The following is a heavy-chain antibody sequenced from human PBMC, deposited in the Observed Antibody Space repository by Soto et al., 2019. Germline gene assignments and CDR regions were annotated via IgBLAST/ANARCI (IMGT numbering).Heavy chain of an antibody. Sequence: QVQLEESGPGLVKPSETLSLICTVSGDSVSSNYWSWIRQPPGEGLEWVGSVSDSGRTNFNPSLKCRFSMSAVSPNKLFSLKLSSVTAADTAVYYCTTLGICTSSGAFDIWGQVTMVTLSS. CDR3: TTLGICTSSGAFDI. CDR2: VSDSGRT. D-gene: IGHD6-6*01. CDR1: GDSVSSNY. V-gene: IGHV4-59*08. J-gene: IGHJ3*02.